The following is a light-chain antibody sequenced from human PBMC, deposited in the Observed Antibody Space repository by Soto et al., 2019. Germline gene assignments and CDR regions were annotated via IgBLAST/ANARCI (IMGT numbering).Light chain of an antibody. V-gene: IGLV2-14*01. J-gene: IGLJ2*01. CDR2: EVS. CDR3: SSYTTTSSVV. CDR1: SSDVGAFKY. Sequence: QSVLTQPASVSGSPGQSITISCTGTSSDVGAFKYVSWYQQHPGKAPKLLIYEVSNRPSGVSNRFSGSKSANTASLTISGLQAEDEADYYCSSYTTTSSVVFGGGTKLTVL.